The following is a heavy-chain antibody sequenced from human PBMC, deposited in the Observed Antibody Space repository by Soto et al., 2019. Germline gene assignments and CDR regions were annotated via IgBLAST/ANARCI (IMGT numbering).Heavy chain of an antibody. Sequence: PGESLKISCKGSGYSFTSYWIGWVRQIPGKGLEWMGIVYPGDSDTRYSPSFQGQVTISADKSVSTAYLQWSSLKASDTAMYYCAGSTWFGEPSPHYYYYGMDVWGQGTTVTVSS. V-gene: IGHV5-51*01. CDR2: VYPGDSDT. CDR3: AGSTWFGEPSPHYYYYGMDV. CDR1: GYSFTSYW. D-gene: IGHD3-10*01. J-gene: IGHJ6*02.